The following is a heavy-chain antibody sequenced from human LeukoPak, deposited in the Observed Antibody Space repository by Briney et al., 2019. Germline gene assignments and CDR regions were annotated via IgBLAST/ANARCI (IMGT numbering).Heavy chain of an antibody. CDR2: IKQEGSEK. J-gene: IGHJ3*02. D-gene: IGHD4-17*01. V-gene: IGHV3-7*03. CDR1: GFTFSSFW. Sequence: GGSLRLSCAASGFTFSSFWMSWVRQAPGKGLEWVANIKQEGSEKYYVGSVKGRFTISRDDARNSLYLQMSSLRAEDAAVYYCAKDPNGDYVGAFDTWGQGTMVIVSS. CDR3: AKDPNGDYVGAFDT.